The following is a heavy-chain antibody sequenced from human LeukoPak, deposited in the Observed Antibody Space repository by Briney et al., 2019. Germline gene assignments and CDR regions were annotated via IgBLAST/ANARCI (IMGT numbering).Heavy chain of an antibody. V-gene: IGHV3-33*06. CDR1: GFTFSSYG. CDR2: IWYDGSNK. J-gene: IGHJ4*02. Sequence: PGGSLRLSCAASGFTFSSYGMHWVRQAPGKGLEWVAVIWYDGSNKYYADSVKGRFTISRDNPKNTLYLQMNSLRAEDTAVYYCAKDTYGDYEGDWGQGTLVTVSS. D-gene: IGHD4-17*01. CDR3: AKDTYGDYEGD.